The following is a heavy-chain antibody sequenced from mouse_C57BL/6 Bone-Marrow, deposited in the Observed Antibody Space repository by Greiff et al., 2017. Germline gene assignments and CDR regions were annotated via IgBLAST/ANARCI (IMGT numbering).Heavy chain of an antibody. V-gene: IGHV1-7*01. CDR1: GYTFTSYW. CDR2: INPSSGYT. CDR3: SFEPFWYFDV. J-gene: IGHJ1*03. Sequence: QVQLQQSGAELAKPGASVKLSCKASGYTFTSYWMHWVKQRPGQGLEWIGYINPSSGYTKYNQKFKDKATLTADKSSSTAYMQLSSLTYEASAFYDCSFEPFWYFDVGGTGTTVTVSS.